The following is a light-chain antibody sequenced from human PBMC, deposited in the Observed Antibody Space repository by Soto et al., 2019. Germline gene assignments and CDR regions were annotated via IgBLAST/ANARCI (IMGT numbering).Light chain of an antibody. Sequence: EIVLTQSPATLSLSPGERATLSCRASQSLSSFLAWYQQKPGQAPRLLIYDISNRATGIPARFSGSGSGTDFTLTISSLEPEDFAVYFCQQRASWPLTFGGGTKVEIK. CDR3: QQRASWPLT. CDR1: QSLSSF. J-gene: IGKJ4*01. V-gene: IGKV3-11*01. CDR2: DIS.